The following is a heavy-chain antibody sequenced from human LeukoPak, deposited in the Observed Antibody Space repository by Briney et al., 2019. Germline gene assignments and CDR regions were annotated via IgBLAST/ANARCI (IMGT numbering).Heavy chain of an antibody. V-gene: IGHV1-2*02. CDR3: ARVEDSSSYSYYYYGMDV. Sequence: VASVKVSCKASGYTFTGYYVHWVRQAPGQGLAWMGWINPNSGGTNYAQKFQGRVAMTRDTSISTAYMELSRLTSDDTAVYYCARVEDSSSYSYYYYGMDVWGQGTTVTVSS. CDR2: INPNSGGT. J-gene: IGHJ6*02. CDR1: GYTFTGYY. D-gene: IGHD6-13*01.